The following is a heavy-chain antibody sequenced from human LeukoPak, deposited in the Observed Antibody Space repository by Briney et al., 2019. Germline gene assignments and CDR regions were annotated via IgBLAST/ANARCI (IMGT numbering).Heavy chain of an antibody. CDR3: AKHGSGSYYSDWFDP. CDR2: ISGSGGST. CDR1: GFTFSSSW. D-gene: IGHD3-10*01. J-gene: IGHJ5*02. V-gene: IGHV3-23*01. Sequence: GGSLRLSCAASGFTFSSSWMTWVRQAPGKGLEWVSAISGSGGSTYYADSVKGRFTISRDNSKNTLYLQMNSLRAEDTAVYYCAKHGSGSYYSDWFDPWGQGTLVTVSS.